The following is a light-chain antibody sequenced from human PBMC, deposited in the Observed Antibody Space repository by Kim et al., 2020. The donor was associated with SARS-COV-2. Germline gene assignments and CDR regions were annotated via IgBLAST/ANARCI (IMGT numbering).Light chain of an antibody. J-gene: IGKJ4*01. CDR1: QSLVHRDGNTY. Sequence: DVVMTQSPLSLPVTLGQPASISCRSSQSLVHRDGNTYLGWLQQRPGQPPRVLIYEISNRLSGVPDRFSGSGAGTDFTLKISRVEAEDVGIYYCMQFTQFPLTFGGGTKLEI. CDR2: EIS. CDR3: MQFTQFPLT. V-gene: IGKV2-24*01.